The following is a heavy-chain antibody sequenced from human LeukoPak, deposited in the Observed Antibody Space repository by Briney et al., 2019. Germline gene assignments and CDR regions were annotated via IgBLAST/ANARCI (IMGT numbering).Heavy chain of an antibody. D-gene: IGHD3-10*01. V-gene: IGHV3-9*01. CDR3: AKDHRGSGSYYLDY. CDR1: GFTFDDYA. CDR2: ISWNSGSI. Sequence: PGGSLRPSCAASGFTFDDYAMHWVRQAPGKGLEWVSGISWNSGSIGYADSVKGRFTISRDNAKNSLYLQMNSLRAEDTALYYCAKDHRGSGSYYLDYWGQGTLVTVSS. J-gene: IGHJ4*02.